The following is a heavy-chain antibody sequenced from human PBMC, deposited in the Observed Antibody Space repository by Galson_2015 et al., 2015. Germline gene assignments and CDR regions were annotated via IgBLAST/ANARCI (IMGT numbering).Heavy chain of an antibody. CDR3: ARTYYDSLTGYYMDY. D-gene: IGHD3-9*01. CDR1: GGSISSYY. CDR2: IYYRGNT. V-gene: IGHV4-59*01. Sequence: ETLSLTCTVSGGSISSYYWSWIRQAPGKGLEWIGYIYYRGNTNYNPSLKSRVTISVDTSKNQFSLKLSSVTAADTAVYYCARTYYDSLTGYYMDYWGQGTLGTVSS. J-gene: IGHJ4*02.